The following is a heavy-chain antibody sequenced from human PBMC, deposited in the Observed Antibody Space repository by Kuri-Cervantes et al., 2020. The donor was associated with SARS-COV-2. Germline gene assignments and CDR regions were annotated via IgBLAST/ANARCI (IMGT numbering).Heavy chain of an antibody. Sequence: GGSLRLSCAASGFTFSSYAMHWVRQAPGKGLEWVAVISYDGSNKYYADSVKGRFTISRDNSKNTLYPQMNSLRAEDTAVYYCARDYARYTYVWGSYRYRGFDYWGQGTLVTVSS. D-gene: IGHD3-16*02. CDR1: GFTFSSYA. J-gene: IGHJ4*02. CDR2: ISYDGSNK. V-gene: IGHV3-30-3*01. CDR3: ARDYARYTYVWGSYRYRGFDY.